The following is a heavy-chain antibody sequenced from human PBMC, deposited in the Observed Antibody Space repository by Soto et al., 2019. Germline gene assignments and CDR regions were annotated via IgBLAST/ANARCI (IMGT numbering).Heavy chain of an antibody. J-gene: IGHJ5*02. D-gene: IGHD2-2*01. Sequence: SETLSLTCTVSGGSISSGDYYWSWIRQPPGKGLEWIGYIYYSGSTYYNPSLESRVTISVDTSKNQFSLKLSSVTAADTAVYYCARAHCSSTSCRLGWFDPWGQGTLVTVSS. CDR2: IYYSGST. V-gene: IGHV4-30-4*01. CDR3: ARAHCSSTSCRLGWFDP. CDR1: GGSISSGDYY.